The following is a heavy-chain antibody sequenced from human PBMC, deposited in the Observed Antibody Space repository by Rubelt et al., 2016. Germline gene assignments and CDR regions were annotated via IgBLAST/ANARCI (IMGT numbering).Heavy chain of an antibody. J-gene: IGHJ4*02. D-gene: IGHD6-13*01. CDR3: ARGSSSWYGGIDY. Sequence: KVSCKASGYTFTGYYMHWVRQAPGQGLEWMGIINPSGGSTSYAQKFQGGVTMTRDTSTSTVYMELSSLRSEDTAVYYCARGSSSWYGGIDYWGQGTLVTVSS. CDR2: INPSGGST. V-gene: IGHV1-46*01. CDR1: GYTFTGYY.